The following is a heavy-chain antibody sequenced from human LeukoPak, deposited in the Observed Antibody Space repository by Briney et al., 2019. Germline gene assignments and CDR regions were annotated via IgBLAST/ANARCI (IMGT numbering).Heavy chain of an antibody. CDR2: IYYSGST. D-gene: IGHD5-18*01. J-gene: IGHJ6*02. V-gene: IGHV4-61*01. Sequence: SETLSLTCTVSGGSVSSGSYYWSWIRQPPGKGLEWIGYIYYSGSTNYNPSLKSRVTISVDTSKNQFSLKLSSVTAADTAVYYCARILLYGYYYYYGMDVWGQGTTVTVSS. CDR3: ARILLYGYYYYYGMDV. CDR1: GGSVSSGSYY.